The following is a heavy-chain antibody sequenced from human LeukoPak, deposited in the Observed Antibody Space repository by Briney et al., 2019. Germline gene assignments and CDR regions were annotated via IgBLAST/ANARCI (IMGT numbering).Heavy chain of an antibody. CDR2: IYYSGST. D-gene: IGHD1-7*01. CDR1: GGSISSSSYY. J-gene: IGHJ4*02. V-gene: IGHV4-39*01. Sequence: PSETLSLTCTVSGGSISSSSYYWGWIRQPPGKGLEWIGSIYYSGSTYDNPSLKSRVTISVDTSKSQFSLKLSSVTAADTAVYYCARLGSSKLELRFFDYWGQGTLVTVSS. CDR3: ARLGSSKLELRFFDY.